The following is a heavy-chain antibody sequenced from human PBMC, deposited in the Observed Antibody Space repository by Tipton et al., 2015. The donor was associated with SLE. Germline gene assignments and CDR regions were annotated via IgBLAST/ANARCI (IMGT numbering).Heavy chain of an antibody. V-gene: IGHV4-38-2*01. J-gene: IGHJ4*02. CDR1: SYSISSGYY. CDR3: ARHDYDDNGYYLHYFDK. D-gene: IGHD3-22*01. CDR2: IHQSGNT. Sequence: TLSLTCAVSSYSISSGYYWGWIRQPPGKGLEWVGSIHQSGNTYFNPSLKSRVTMSMDTSKNHVFLRLNSVTAADTATYYCARHDYDDNGYYLHYFDKWGQGTLVTVSS.